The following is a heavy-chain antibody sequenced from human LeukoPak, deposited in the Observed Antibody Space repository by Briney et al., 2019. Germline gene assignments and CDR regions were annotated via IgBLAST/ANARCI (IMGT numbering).Heavy chain of an antibody. D-gene: IGHD2/OR15-2a*01. J-gene: IGHJ6*02. CDR2: ISYDGSNK. CDR1: GFTFSSYG. Sequence: GGSLRLSCAASGFTFSSYGMHWVRQAPGKGLEWVAVISYDGSNKYYADSVKGRFTISRDNSKNTLYLQMNSLRAEDTAVYYCARDSMGYGMDVWGQGTTVTVSS. CDR3: ARDSMGYGMDV. V-gene: IGHV3-30*03.